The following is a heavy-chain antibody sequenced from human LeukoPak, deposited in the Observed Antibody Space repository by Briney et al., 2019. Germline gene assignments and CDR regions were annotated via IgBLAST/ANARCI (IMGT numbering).Heavy chain of an antibody. CDR1: GGSFSGYY. J-gene: IGHJ6*03. V-gene: IGHV4-34*01. Sequence: SETLSLTCAVYGGSFSGYYWSWIRQPPGKGLEWIGEINHSGSTNYNPSLKSRVTISVDTSKNQFSLKLSSVTAADTAVYYCARISPSYGDIKYHYYYYMDVWGKGTTVTVSS. D-gene: IGHD4-17*01. CDR2: INHSGST. CDR3: ARISPSYGDIKYHYYYYMDV.